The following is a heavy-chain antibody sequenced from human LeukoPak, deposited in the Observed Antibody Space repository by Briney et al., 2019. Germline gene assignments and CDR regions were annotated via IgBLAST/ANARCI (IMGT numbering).Heavy chain of an antibody. V-gene: IGHV4-34*01. Sequence: PSETLSLTCPVYGGSFSGYYWSWIRQPPGKGLEWIGEINHSGSTNYNPSLKSRVTISVDTSKNQFSLKLSSVTAADTAVYYCARAVTGTNVFDYWGQGTLVTVSS. CDR2: INHSGST. J-gene: IGHJ4*02. D-gene: IGHD1-7*01. CDR3: ARAVTGTNVFDY. CDR1: GGSFSGYY.